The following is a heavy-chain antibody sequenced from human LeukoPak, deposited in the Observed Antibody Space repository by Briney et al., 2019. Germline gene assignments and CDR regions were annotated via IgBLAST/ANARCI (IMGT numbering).Heavy chain of an antibody. CDR3: ARLAVFGDAFDI. J-gene: IGHJ3*02. D-gene: IGHD2-21*01. CDR1: GGSISSYY. CDR2: IYYSGST. Sequence: PSETLSLTCTVSGGSISSYYWSWIRQPPGKGLEWIGDIYYSGSTNYNPSLKSRVTISVDTSKNQFSLKLSSVTAADTAVYYCARLAVFGDAFDIWGQGTMVTVSS. V-gene: IGHV4-59*01.